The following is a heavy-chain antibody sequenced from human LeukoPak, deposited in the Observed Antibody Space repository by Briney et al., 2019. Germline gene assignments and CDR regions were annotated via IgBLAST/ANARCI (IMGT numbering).Heavy chain of an antibody. V-gene: IGHV4-4*02. CDR3: SRENGAFSPFGY. J-gene: IGHJ4*02. CDR2: VSLSGLT. CDR1: GGSITSTNW. D-gene: IGHD2-8*01. Sequence: PSGTLSLTCGVSGGSITSTNWRSWVRQPPGQGLEWIGEVSLSGLTNYNPSLSSRVIVALDTSKNHLSLHLTSVTAADTAVYYCSRENGAFSPFGYWGQGYLVTVLS.